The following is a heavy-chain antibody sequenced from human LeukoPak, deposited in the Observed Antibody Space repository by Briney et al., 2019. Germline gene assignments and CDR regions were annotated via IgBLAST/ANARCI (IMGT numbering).Heavy chain of an antibody. J-gene: IGHJ5*01. CDR1: GFTFRTYW. Sequence: PGGSLRLSCAASGFTFRTYWMSWVRQAPGKGLEWVANIHPDGIEKYHVDSVKGRFTIFRDNAGNLLYLQMSSLRADGTAVYYCSRGDDFSGDSWGQGTLVTVSS. CDR3: SRGDDFSGDS. V-gene: IGHV3-7*04. D-gene: IGHD2-21*02. CDR2: IHPDGIEK.